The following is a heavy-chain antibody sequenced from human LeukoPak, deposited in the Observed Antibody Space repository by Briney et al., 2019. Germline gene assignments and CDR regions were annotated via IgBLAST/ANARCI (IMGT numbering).Heavy chain of an antibody. CDR2: ISGSGGST. V-gene: IGHV3-23*01. CDR1: GFTFSDYY. D-gene: IGHD3-22*01. J-gene: IGHJ4*02. CDR3: AIMHGYYDGSGFWVQ. Sequence: GGSLRLSCAASGFTFSDYYMSWVRQAPGKGLEWVSAISGSGGSTYYADSVEGRFTISRDNTRNTLYLQMNSLRDEDTGVYYCAIMHGYYDGSGFWVQWGQGTLVTVSS.